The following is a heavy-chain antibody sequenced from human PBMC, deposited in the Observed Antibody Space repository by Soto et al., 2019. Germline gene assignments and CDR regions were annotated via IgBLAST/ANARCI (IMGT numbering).Heavy chain of an antibody. D-gene: IGHD1-20*01. V-gene: IGHV4-59*01. J-gene: IGHJ4*02. CDR3: ATSQKGYNWNYFDH. CDR1: GGSISSYY. CDR2: IYYSGST. Sequence: SETLSLTCTVSGGSISSYYWSWIRQPPGKGLEWIGYIYYSGSTNYNPSLKSRVTMSVDTSKNQFSLKVSAVSAAGTAVYYCATSQKGYNWNYFDHWGQGALVTVSS.